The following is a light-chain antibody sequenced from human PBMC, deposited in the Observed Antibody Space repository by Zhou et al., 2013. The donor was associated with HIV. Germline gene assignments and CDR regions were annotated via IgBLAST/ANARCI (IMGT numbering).Light chain of an antibody. V-gene: IGLV1-40*01. Sequence: QSVLTQSPSVSGAPGQRVTVSCTGGSSNIGAGYDVHWYQQLPGTAPRLLIYGNNNRPSGVPDRFSGSKSGTSASLAITGLQTEDEADYYCQSYDSSLSGWVFGGGTKLTVL. J-gene: IGLJ3*02. CDR1: SSNIGAGYD. CDR2: GNN. CDR3: QSYDSSLSGWV.